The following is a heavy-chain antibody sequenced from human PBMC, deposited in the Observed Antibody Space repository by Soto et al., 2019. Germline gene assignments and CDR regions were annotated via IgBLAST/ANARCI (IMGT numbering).Heavy chain of an antibody. D-gene: IGHD3-9*01. J-gene: IGHJ3*02. CDR2: INPSGGST. CDR3: ARERAYYDILTGYSPDAFDI. CDR1: GYTFTSYY. Sequence: GASVKVSCKASGYTFTSYYMHWVRQAPGQGLEWMGIINPSGGSTSYAQKFQGRVTMTRDTSTSTVYMELSSLRSEDTAVYYCARERAYYDILTGYSPDAFDIWGQGTMVTVSS. V-gene: IGHV1-46*03.